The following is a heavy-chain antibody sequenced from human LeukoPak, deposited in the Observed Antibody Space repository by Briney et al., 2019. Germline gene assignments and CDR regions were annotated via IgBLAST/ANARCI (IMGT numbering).Heavy chain of an antibody. D-gene: IGHD3-22*01. V-gene: IGHV4-4*02. CDR3: ARSLLGYDGSAYYGSGMDV. J-gene: IGHJ6*02. CDR2: IYHSGST. Sequence: SETLSLTCAVSGGSISSSNWWSWVRQPPGKGLEWIGEIYHSGSTNYNPSLKSRVTISVDRSKNQFSLKLSSVTVADTAVYYCARSLLGYDGSAYYGSGMDVWGQGTTVTVSS. CDR1: GGSISSSNW.